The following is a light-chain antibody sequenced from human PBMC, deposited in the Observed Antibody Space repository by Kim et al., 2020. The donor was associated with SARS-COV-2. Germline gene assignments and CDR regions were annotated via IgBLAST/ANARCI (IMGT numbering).Light chain of an antibody. CDR2: DDN. J-gene: IGLJ2*01. CDR1: NIGSRN. CDR3: QVWDSSSDHSAV. V-gene: IGLV3-21*03. Sequence: GKTAPLPGGGHNIGSRNVHWYQQKPGQALIMVVYDDNDRPSGIPERFSGSNSGNTATLTISRVEAGDEADYYCQVWDSSSDHSAVFGGGTQLTVL.